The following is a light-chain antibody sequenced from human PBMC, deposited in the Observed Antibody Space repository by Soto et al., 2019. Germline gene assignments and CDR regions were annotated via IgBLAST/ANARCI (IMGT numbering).Light chain of an antibody. V-gene: IGKV3-15*01. CDR2: GAS. CDR3: QQYNSWPLT. Sequence: EIVMTQSPATLSVSPGERATLSCRASQSISNNLGWYQQKPGQAPRLLMYGASTRATGIPARFSGSGSGTEFTLTISSLQSEDFAVYYCQQYNSWPLTFGGGTKVEIK. J-gene: IGKJ4*01. CDR1: QSISNN.